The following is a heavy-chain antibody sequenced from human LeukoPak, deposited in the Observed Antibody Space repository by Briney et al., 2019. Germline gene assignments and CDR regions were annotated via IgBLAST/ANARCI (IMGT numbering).Heavy chain of an antibody. CDR2: IGDSGGTT. CDR3: AKYRYCTTTSCPGVFDY. J-gene: IGHJ4*02. V-gene: IGHV3-23*01. Sequence: GSLRLSCAASGFTFTSYWMTWVRQAPGKGLEWVSAIGDSGGTTYYADSVKGHFIISRDNSRNTLYLQMNSLRAEDTAMYYCAKYRYCTTTSCPGVFDYWGRGTLVTVSS. CDR1: GFTFTSYW. D-gene: IGHD2-2*01.